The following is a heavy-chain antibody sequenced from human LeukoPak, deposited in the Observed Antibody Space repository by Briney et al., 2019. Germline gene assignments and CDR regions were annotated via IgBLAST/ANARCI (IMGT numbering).Heavy chain of an antibody. J-gene: IGHJ4*02. V-gene: IGHV3-74*01. CDR3: ARGHYGRSSTSNDY. CDR1: GFTFSSYW. Sequence: GGSLRLSCAASGFTFSSYWMLWVRQAPGKGLVWVSRINSDGSSTSYADSVKGRFTISRDNAKNTLYLQMNSLRAEDTAVYYCARGHYGRSSTSNDYWGQGTLVTVSS. CDR2: INSDGSST. D-gene: IGHD2-2*01.